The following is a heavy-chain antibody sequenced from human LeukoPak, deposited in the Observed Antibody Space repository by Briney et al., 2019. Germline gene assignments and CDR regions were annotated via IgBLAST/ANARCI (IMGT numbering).Heavy chain of an antibody. D-gene: IGHD2-2*02. CDR1: VGSISSGNW. Sequence: PSETLSLTCGVSVGSISSGNWWSWVRQSPGKGLEWIGEIYHNGTPNYNPSLKSRVTISADTFKNHFSLKLTSVTAADTAVYYCATAPILRGEGGEHYKYGMDVWGQGTTAIVSS. V-gene: IGHV4/OR15-8*01. J-gene: IGHJ6*02. CDR3: ATAPILRGEGGEHYKYGMDV. CDR2: IYHNGTP.